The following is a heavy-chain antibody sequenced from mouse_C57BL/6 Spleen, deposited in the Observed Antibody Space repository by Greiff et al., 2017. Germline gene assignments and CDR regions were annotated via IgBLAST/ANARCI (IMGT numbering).Heavy chain of an antibody. Sequence: EVKLMESGPELVKPGASVKISCKASGYSFTDYNMNWVKQSNGKSLEWIGVINPNYGTTSYNQKFKGKATLTVDQSSNTAYMQLNSLTSEDSAVYYCARSEDPTAWFAYWGQGTLVTVSA. CDR3: ARSEDPTAWFAY. CDR1: GYSFTDYN. V-gene: IGHV1-39*01. CDR2: INPNYGTT. J-gene: IGHJ3*01.